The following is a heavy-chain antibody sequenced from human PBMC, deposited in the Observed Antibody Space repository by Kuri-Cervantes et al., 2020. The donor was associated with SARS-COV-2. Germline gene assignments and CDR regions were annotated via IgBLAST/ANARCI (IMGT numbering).Heavy chain of an antibody. Sequence: GESLKISCAASGFTFSSFGMRWVRQAPGKGLEWVSAISDGGGSTFYADSVKGRFTISRDNSKNTVYLQMDSLRAEDTAVYYCAKAAFADYTGYWFDWGQGTMVTVSS. CDR2: ISDGGGST. CDR1: GFTFSSFG. V-gene: IGHV3-23*01. D-gene: IGHD3-3*01. J-gene: IGHJ4*02. CDR3: AKAAFADYTGYWFD.